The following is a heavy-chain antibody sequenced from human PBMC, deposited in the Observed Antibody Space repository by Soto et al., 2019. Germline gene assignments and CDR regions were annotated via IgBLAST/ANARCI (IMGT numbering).Heavy chain of an antibody. CDR1: GFTVSSNY. Sequence: GGSLRLSCAASGFTVSSNYMSWVRQAPGKGLEWVSVIYSGGSTYYADSVKGRFTISRDNSKNTLYLQMNSLRAEDTAVYYCARCLANHGSVYYMDVWGKGTTVTVSS. D-gene: IGHD3-10*01. J-gene: IGHJ6*03. CDR2: IYSGGST. V-gene: IGHV3-66*01. CDR3: ARCLANHGSVYYMDV.